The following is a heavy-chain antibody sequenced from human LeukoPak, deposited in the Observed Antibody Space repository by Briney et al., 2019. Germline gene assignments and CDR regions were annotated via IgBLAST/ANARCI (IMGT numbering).Heavy chain of an antibody. CDR2: ISSSSSYI. Sequence: PGGSLRLSCAASGFTFSSYSMNWVRQAPGKGLEWVSSISSSSSYIYYADSVKGRFTISRDNAKNSLYLQMNSLRAEDTAVYYCAKADTYYYDSSGYYGGAFDIWGQGTMVTVSS. J-gene: IGHJ3*02. CDR1: GFTFSSYS. CDR3: AKADTYYYDSSGYYGGAFDI. D-gene: IGHD3-22*01. V-gene: IGHV3-21*01.